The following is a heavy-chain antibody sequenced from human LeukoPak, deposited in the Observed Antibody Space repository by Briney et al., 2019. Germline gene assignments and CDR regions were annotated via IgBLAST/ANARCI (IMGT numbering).Heavy chain of an antibody. CDR3: ARDRGGSYSAIDY. J-gene: IGHJ4*02. CDR2: ISSSSSTI. V-gene: IGHV3-48*04. Sequence: GGSLRLTCAASGFTFSSYSMNWVRQAPGKGLEWVSFISSSSSTIYYADSVKGRFTISRDNAKNSLYLQMNSLRAEDTAVYYCARDRGGSYSAIDYWGQGTLVTVSS. CDR1: GFTFSSYS. D-gene: IGHD1-26*01.